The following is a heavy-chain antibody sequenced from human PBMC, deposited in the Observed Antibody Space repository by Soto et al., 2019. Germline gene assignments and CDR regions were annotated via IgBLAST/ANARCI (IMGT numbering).Heavy chain of an antibody. V-gene: IGHV1-18*01. Sequence: QVQLVQSGAEVREPGASVKVSCKASGYTFTNYGISWVRQAPGQGLEWIGWISAYNGKIDYAQKVQGRITMTTDTSQSTACMELRSRRAAETAEYYCARETIAEIYAYETDLGGKGTTVLVSS. CDR1: GYTFTNYG. CDR2: ISAYNGKI. CDR3: ARETIAEIYAYETDL. D-gene: IGHD3-16*01. J-gene: IGHJ6*03.